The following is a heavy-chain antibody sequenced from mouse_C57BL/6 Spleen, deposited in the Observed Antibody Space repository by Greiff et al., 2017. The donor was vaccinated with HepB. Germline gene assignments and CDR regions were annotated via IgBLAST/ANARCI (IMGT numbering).Heavy chain of an antibody. CDR2: INYDGSST. D-gene: IGHD1-1*01. CDR3: AREGGRGFDY. Sequence: EVNVVESEGGLVQPGSSMKLSCTASGFTFSDYYMAWVRQVPEKGLEWVANINYDGSSTYYLDSLKSRFIISRDNAKNILYLQMSSLKSEDTATYYCAREGGRGFDYWGQGTTLTVSS. V-gene: IGHV5-16*01. CDR1: GFTFSDYY. J-gene: IGHJ2*01.